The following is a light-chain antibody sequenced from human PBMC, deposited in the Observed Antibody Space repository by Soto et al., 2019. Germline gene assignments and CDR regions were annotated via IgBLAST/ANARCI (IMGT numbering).Light chain of an antibody. Sequence: QSALTQPASVSGSPGQSITISCTGTSSDVGGYNYVSWYQQHPGKAPKLMIYDVSNRPSGVSNRFSGSKSGNTASLTISGLPAEDEAYYYCSSYTSSSTQVFGTGTKLTVL. J-gene: IGLJ1*01. CDR1: SSDVGGYNY. V-gene: IGLV2-14*01. CDR3: SSYTSSSTQV. CDR2: DVS.